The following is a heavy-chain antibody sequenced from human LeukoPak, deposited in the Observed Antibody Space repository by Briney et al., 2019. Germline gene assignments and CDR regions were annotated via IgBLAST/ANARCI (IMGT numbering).Heavy chain of an antibody. J-gene: IGHJ4*02. CDR1: VGSIYNYY. CDR3: ARHILASPPPGAFDF. CDR2: IYYTGTT. Sequence: PSETLSLTCTVSVGSIYNYYWSWIRQPPGKGLEWLGYIYYTGTTDYYPSLKSRVTMSVDTSNNQFSLKLRSVTAADTAVYYCARHILASPPPGAFDFWGRGTLVTVSS. D-gene: IGHD3-10*01. V-gene: IGHV4-59*08.